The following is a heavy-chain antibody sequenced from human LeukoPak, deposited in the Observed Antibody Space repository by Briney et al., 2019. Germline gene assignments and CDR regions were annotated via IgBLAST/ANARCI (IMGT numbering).Heavy chain of an antibody. Sequence: PGGSLRLSCVASGFAFSNYAMSWVRQAPGKGLEWVSVIYSGGSTYYADSVKGRFTISRDNSKNTLYLQMNSLRAEDTAVYYCARTPNYDYVWGSYRLGGFDYWGQGTLVTVSS. CDR1: GFAFSNYA. V-gene: IGHV3-66*01. D-gene: IGHD3-16*02. J-gene: IGHJ4*02. CDR2: IYSGGST. CDR3: ARTPNYDYVWGSYRLGGFDY.